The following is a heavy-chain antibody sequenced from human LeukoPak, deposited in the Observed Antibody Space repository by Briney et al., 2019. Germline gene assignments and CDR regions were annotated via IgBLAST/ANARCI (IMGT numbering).Heavy chain of an antibody. J-gene: IGHJ4*02. CDR3: AKDKSRGSSILHYFDY. D-gene: IGHD6-13*01. CDR1: GFTFDDYA. CDR2: ISWNSGSI. V-gene: IGHV3-9*01. Sequence: QPGRSLRLSCGASGFTFDDYAMHWVRQAPGKGLEWVSGISWNSGSIGYADSVKGRFTISRDNAKNSLYLQMNSLRAEDTALYYCAKDKSRGSSILHYFDYWGQGTLVTVSS.